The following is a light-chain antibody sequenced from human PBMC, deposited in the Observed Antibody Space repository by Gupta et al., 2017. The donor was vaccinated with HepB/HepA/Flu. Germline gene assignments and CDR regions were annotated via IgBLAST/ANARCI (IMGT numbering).Light chain of an antibody. CDR3: LQHNSFPWT. V-gene: IGKV1-17*01. J-gene: IGKJ1*01. Sequence: DIQITQSPSSLSASVGDRLTITGRASQGIRNDLGWYQQKPGKPPKRLIYAVSRLQSGVPSRFSGSGSGTEFTLTISSLQPEDFAIYYCLQHNSFPWTFGQEAKVEIE. CDR1: QGIRND. CDR2: AVS.